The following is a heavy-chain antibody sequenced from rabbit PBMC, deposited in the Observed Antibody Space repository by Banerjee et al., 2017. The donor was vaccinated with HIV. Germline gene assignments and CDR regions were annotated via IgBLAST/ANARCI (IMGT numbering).Heavy chain of an antibody. CDR1: GFDFSSNT. CDR3: ARGSYWGDDL. V-gene: IGHV1S45*01. Sequence: QEQLVESGGGLVQPEGSLTLTCKASGFDFSSNTMCWVRQAPGKGLEWIACIYAGSGGSTYYASWAKGRFTISKTSSTTVTLQMTSLTAADTATHFCARGSYWGDDLWGPGTLVTV. CDR2: IYAGSGGST. D-gene: IGHD4-1*01. J-gene: IGHJ4*01.